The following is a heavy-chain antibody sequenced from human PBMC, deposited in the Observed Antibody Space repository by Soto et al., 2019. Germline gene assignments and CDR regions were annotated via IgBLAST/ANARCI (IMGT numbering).Heavy chain of an antibody. D-gene: IGHD6-6*01. CDR3: ARGPSSLSLRKFFFDF. J-gene: IGHJ4*02. V-gene: IGHV4-31*02. CDR1: GDSITGRGYY. Sequence: QVQLQESGPGLVKPSQTLSLICSVSGDSITGRGYYWSWIRQHPGKGLEWIGYIYYNSNTYYRPSLRSRVTMSLDTSNNQFTLKLSSVTAADTAVYYCARGPSSLSLRKFFFDFWGQGSLVTVSS. CDR2: IYYNSNT.